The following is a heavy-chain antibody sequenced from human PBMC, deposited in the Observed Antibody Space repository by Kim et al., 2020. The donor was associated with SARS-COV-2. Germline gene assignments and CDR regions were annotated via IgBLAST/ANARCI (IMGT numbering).Heavy chain of an antibody. CDR2: ISSSSSYT. Sequence: GGSLRLSCAASGFTFSDYYMSWIRQAPGKGLEWVSYISSSSSYTNYADSVKGRFTISRDNAKNSLYLQMNSLRAEDTAVYYCARVGVNSYSSSWYDPSGMDVWGQGTTVTVSS. CDR3: ARVGVNSYSSSWYDPSGMDV. V-gene: IGHV3-11*05. J-gene: IGHJ6*02. D-gene: IGHD6-13*01. CDR1: GFTFSDYY.